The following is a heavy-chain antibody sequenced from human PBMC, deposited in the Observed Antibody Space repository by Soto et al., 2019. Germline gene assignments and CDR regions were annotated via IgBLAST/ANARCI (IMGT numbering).Heavy chain of an antibody. D-gene: IGHD3-22*01. Sequence: GGSLRLSCAASGFTFSSYWMSWVRQAPGKGLEWVANIKQDGSEKYYVDSVKGRFTISRDNAKNSLYLQMNSLRAEDTAVYYCARDIAYYYDSSGYRDYWGQGTLVTVSS. V-gene: IGHV3-7*01. CDR1: GFTFSSYW. J-gene: IGHJ4*02. CDR2: IKQDGSEK. CDR3: ARDIAYYYDSSGYRDY.